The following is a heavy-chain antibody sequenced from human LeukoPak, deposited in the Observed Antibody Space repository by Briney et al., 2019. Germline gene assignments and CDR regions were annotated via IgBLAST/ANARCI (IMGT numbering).Heavy chain of an antibody. J-gene: IGHJ6*02. CDR1: GFTFSSYG. Sequence: GGSLRLSCAASGFTFSSYGMHWVRQAPGKGLEWVAVISYDGSNKYYADSVKGRFTISRDNSKNTLYLQMNSLRAEDTAVYYCAKDYYDSSSYYYYYGMDVWGQGTTVTVSS. CDR2: ISYDGSNK. V-gene: IGHV3-30*18. D-gene: IGHD3-22*01. CDR3: AKDYYDSSSYYYYYGMDV.